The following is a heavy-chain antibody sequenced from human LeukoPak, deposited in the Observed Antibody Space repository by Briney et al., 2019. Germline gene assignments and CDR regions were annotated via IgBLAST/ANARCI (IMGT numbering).Heavy chain of an antibody. CDR2: IKQDGSEK. J-gene: IGHJ4*02. CDR3: ARSYGSCSGGSCWFDY. V-gene: IGHV3-7*01. D-gene: IGHD2-15*01. CDR1: GFTFSDYY. Sequence: GGSLRLSCVASGFTFSDYYMSWVRQPPGKGLEWVANIKQDGSEKYYVDSVKGRFTISRDNAKNSLYLQMNSLRAEDTAVYYCARSYGSCSGGSCWFDYWGQGTLVTVSS.